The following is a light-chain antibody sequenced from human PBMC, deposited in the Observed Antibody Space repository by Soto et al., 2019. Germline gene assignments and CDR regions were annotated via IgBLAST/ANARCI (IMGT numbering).Light chain of an antibody. CDR3: QQYGSSPPFT. V-gene: IGKV3-20*01. Sequence: EIVLTQSPGTLSLSPGERATLSCRASQSVSSSSLAWYQQKPGQAPRLLIYGASSRATGIPDRFGGSGSGTDFTLTISRLEPEDFAVYYCQQYGSSPPFTFGQGTKVDIK. CDR2: GAS. CDR1: QSVSSSS. J-gene: IGKJ1*01.